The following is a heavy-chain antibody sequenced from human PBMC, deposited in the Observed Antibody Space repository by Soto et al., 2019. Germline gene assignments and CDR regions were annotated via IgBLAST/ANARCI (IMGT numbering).Heavy chain of an antibody. CDR3: AKSLVFVDHADMDV. CDR1: GVSFISYI. D-gene: IGHD2-21*01. J-gene: IGHJ6*03. V-gene: IGHV1-69*02. Sequence: QVQLVQSGAEVRKPGSSVKVSCEASGVSFISYIFTWVRQAPGQGLEWMGRSIPIQGRADYALEFQDRVTITGDRSTQTVYIELRSLRPEDTALYYCAKSLVFVDHADMDVWGKGTTVTVSS. CDR2: SIPIQGRA.